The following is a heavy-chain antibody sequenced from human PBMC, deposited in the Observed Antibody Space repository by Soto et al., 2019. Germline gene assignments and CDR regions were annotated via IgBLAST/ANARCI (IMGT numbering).Heavy chain of an antibody. J-gene: IGHJ6*02. D-gene: IGHD3-3*01. CDR1: GFTFSSYA. CDR2: SSGSGGST. Sequence: EVQLLESGGGLVQPGGSLRLSCAASGFTFSSYAMSWVRQAPGKGLEWVSASSGSGGSTYYADSVKGRFTISRDNSKNTLYLQMNSLRAEDTAVYYCAKRRRIFGGFMDVWGQGTTVTVSS. CDR3: AKRRRIFGGFMDV. V-gene: IGHV3-23*01.